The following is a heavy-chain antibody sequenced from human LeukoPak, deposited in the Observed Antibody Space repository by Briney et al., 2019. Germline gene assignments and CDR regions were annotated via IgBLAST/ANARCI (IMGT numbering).Heavy chain of an antibody. D-gene: IGHD6-19*01. J-gene: IGHJ5*02. CDR3: AKGAGYSSGWYPGWFDP. CDR1: GFTFSSYA. CDR2: ISGSGGST. Sequence: PGGSLRLSCAASGFTFSSYAMSWVRQAPGKGLEWVSAISGSGGSTYYADSVKGRFTISRDNSKNTLYLQMNSLRAEDTAVYYCAKGAGYSSGWYPGWFDPWGQGTLDTVSS. V-gene: IGHV3-23*01.